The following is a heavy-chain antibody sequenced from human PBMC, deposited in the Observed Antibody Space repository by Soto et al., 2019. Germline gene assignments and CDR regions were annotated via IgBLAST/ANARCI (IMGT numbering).Heavy chain of an antibody. Sequence: PGCSLKVSCTAAGFSCGDSAMSWLRQAPGKGLEWVGFIRSKAYSGTTEYAASVRGRFTISRDDSKSIAYLQMNSLKTEDTAVYYCTRRYSSGWYWFDPWGQGTLFTGSS. CDR2: IRSKAYSGTT. CDR1: GFSCGDSA. J-gene: IGHJ5*02. CDR3: TRRYSSGWYWFDP. V-gene: IGHV3-49*03. D-gene: IGHD6-19*01.